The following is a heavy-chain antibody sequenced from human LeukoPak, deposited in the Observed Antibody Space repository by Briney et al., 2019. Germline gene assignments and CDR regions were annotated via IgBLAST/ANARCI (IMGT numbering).Heavy chain of an antibody. CDR3: AREGGYYYPYYFDY. CDR1: GGSISSGGYY. D-gene: IGHD3-22*01. CDR2: IYYSGST. V-gene: IGHV4-31*03. J-gene: IGHJ4*02. Sequence: SETLSLTCTVSGGSISSGGYYWSWIHQHPGKGLEWIGYIYYSGSTYYNPSLKSRVTISVDTSKNQFSLKLSSVTAADTAVYYCAREGGYYYPYYFDYWGQGTLVTVSS.